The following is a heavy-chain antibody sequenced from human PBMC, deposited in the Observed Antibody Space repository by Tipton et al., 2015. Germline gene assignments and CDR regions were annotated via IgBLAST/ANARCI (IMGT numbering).Heavy chain of an antibody. CDR2: IYYSGDM. Sequence: TLSLTCTVSGVSISGTSYYWGWIRQPPGKGLEWIGSIYYSGDMYYNPSLKSRVAMSVDTSKNHFSLRLTSLTASDTAVYYCASLLLYGDYVHGLGYWGRGTLVTVSS. J-gene: IGHJ4*02. CDR1: GVSISGTSYY. V-gene: IGHV4-39*02. D-gene: IGHD4-17*01. CDR3: ASLLLYGDYVHGLGY.